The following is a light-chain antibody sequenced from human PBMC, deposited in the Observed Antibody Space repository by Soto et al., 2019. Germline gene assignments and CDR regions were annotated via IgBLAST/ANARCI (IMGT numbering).Light chain of an antibody. J-gene: IGKJ4*01. Sequence: HMTHSPASLSATVLYRVTITFRASQSISSYLNCYQQKPGKAPKLLIYAASSLQSGVPSRFSGSGSGTDFTLTISSLQPEDFATYYCQQSYSTPLTFGGGTKVDNK. CDR3: QQSYSTPLT. CDR2: AAS. CDR1: QSISSY. V-gene: IGKV1-39*01.